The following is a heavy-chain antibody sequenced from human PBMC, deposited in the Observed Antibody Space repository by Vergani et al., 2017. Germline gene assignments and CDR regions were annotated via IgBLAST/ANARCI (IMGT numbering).Heavy chain of an antibody. J-gene: IGHJ4*02. CDR2: INPSGGHT. Sequence: QVQVVQSGAEVKKSAASVKVSCKTSGYTFSNYYMHWVRQAPGQGLEWMGIINPSGGHTNYAQKFQGRVTMTRDTSASTVYMELSSLRSEDTAIYYCARGDNGMLTGYRYWGQGALVTVSA. CDR3: ARGDNGMLTGYRY. V-gene: IGHV1-46*03. D-gene: IGHD3-9*01. CDR1: GYTFSNYY.